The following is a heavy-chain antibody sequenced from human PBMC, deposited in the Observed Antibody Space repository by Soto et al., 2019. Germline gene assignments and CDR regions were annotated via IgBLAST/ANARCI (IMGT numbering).Heavy chain of an antibody. D-gene: IGHD3-16*01. Sequence: PSETLSLTCTVSGGSISSYYWSWIRQPPGRGLEWIGYIYYSGSTNYNPSLKSRVTISVDTSKNQFSLKLSSVTAADTALYYCARDGHNYDFDYWGQGALVTVSS. J-gene: IGHJ4*02. CDR1: GGSISSYY. CDR3: ARDGHNYDFDY. V-gene: IGHV4-59*12. CDR2: IYYSGST.